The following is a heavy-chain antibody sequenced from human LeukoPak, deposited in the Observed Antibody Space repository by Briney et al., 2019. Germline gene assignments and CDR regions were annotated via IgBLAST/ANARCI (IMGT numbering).Heavy chain of an antibody. V-gene: IGHV3-48*01. CDR1: GFTFSTYS. CDR2: ISSSSSTI. CDR3: AKDQKIYSSSWYFNY. Sequence: GGSLRLSCAASGFTFSTYSMNWVRQTPGKGLEWVSYISSSSSTILYADSVKGRFTISRDNSKNTLYLQMHSLRAEDTAVYYCAKDQKIYSSSWYFNYWGQGTLVTVSS. J-gene: IGHJ4*02. D-gene: IGHD6-13*01.